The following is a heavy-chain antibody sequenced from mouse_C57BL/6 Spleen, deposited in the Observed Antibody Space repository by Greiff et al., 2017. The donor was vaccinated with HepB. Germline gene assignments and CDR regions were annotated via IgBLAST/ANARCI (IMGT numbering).Heavy chain of an antibody. J-gene: IGHJ1*03. CDR3: ARGVYWYFDV. Sequence: ESGPGLVKPSQSLSLTCSVTGYSITSGYYWNWIRKFPGTKLEWLGYISYDGSNNYNPSLKNRISITRDTSKNQFFLKLNSVTTEDTATYYCARGVYWYFDVWGTGTTVTVSS. V-gene: IGHV3-6*01. CDR1: GYSITSGYY. CDR2: ISYDGSN.